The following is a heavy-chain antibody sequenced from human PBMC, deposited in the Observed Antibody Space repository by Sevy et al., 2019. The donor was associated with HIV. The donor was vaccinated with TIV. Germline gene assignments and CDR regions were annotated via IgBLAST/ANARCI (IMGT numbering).Heavy chain of an antibody. J-gene: IGHJ5*01. CDR1: GFRISSYW. V-gene: IGHV3-7*01. Sequence: GGSLRLSCAASGFRISSYWMSWVRQAPGKGLEWVANIKEHGSEKYYVDSVKGRFTISRDNAKNTLYLKMNSLRAEDMAVYYCAETSLGLWRGGFDPWGQGTLVTVSS. CDR3: AETSLGLWRGGFDP. CDR2: IKEHGSEK. D-gene: IGHD2-21*01.